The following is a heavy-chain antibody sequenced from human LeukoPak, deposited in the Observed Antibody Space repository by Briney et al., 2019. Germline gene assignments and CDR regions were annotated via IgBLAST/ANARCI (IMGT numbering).Heavy chain of an antibody. CDR3: ARHGYSSGSLAWFDP. V-gene: IGHV4-59*01. J-gene: IGHJ5*02. CDR1: GGSISSYY. CDR2: IYYSGST. D-gene: IGHD6-19*01. Sequence: PSEALSLTCTVAGGSISSYYWSWIRQPPGKGLEWIGYIYYSGSTNYNPSLKSRVTISVDTSKNQFSLKLSSVTAADTAVYYCARHGYSSGSLAWFDPWGQGTQVTVSS.